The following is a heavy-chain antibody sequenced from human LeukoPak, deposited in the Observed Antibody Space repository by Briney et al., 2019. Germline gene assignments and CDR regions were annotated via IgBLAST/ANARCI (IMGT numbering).Heavy chain of an antibody. Sequence: GGSLRLSCAASGFTFSSYAMSWVRQAPGPGLEWVSAISGSGGSTYYADSVKGRFTISRDNSKNTLYLQMNSLRAEDTAVYYCAKVLLDPDYDFWSGYYPRYFDYWGQGTLVTVSS. D-gene: IGHD3-3*01. CDR1: GFTFSSYA. CDR2: ISGSGGST. J-gene: IGHJ4*02. V-gene: IGHV3-23*01. CDR3: AKVLLDPDYDFWSGYYPRYFDY.